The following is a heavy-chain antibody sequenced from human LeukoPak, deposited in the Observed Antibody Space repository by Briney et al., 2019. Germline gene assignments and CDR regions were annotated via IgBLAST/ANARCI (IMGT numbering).Heavy chain of an antibody. CDR1: GGSISSSSYY. D-gene: IGHD6-19*01. J-gene: IGHJ6*03. Sequence: SETLSLTCTVSGGSISSSSYYWGWIRQPPGKGLEWIGTIYYSGSTYYNPSLKSRVTISVDTSKNQFSLKLSSVTAADTAVYYCARGRSGSGWYPSYHYYMDVWGKGTTVTVSS. CDR2: IYYSGST. CDR3: ARGRSGSGWYPSYHYYMDV. V-gene: IGHV4-39*07.